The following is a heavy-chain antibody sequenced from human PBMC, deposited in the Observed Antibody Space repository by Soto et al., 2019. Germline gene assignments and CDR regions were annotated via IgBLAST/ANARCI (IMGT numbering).Heavy chain of an antibody. CDR3: AKDRRIAVAGTGTWFDP. Sequence: VQLVESGGGVVQPGGSLRLSCVASGITFSTYGMHWVRQAPGKGLEWVAFISYDGSHKDYGDSVKGRFTISRDNSNNTLYLEINSLTGKDTAVFYCAKDRRIAVAGTGTWFDPCGQGTLVTVSS. CDR2: ISYDGSHK. V-gene: IGHV3-30*18. CDR1: GITFSTYG. J-gene: IGHJ5*02. D-gene: IGHD6-19*01.